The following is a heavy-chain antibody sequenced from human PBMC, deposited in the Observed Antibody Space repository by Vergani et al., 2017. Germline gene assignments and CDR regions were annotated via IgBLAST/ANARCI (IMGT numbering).Heavy chain of an antibody. D-gene: IGHD3-10*01. V-gene: IGHV3-21*01. CDR2: ISSCSSYI. CDR1: GFTFSSYS. CDR3: ARPVRGVITTGDFDY. J-gene: IGHJ4*02. Sequence: EVQLVESGGGLVKPGGSLRLSCAASGFTFSSYSMNWVRQAPGKGLEWVSSISSCSSYIYYADSVKGRFTISRDNAKNSLYLQMNSLRAEDTAVYYCARPVRGVITTGDFDYWGQGTLVTVSS.